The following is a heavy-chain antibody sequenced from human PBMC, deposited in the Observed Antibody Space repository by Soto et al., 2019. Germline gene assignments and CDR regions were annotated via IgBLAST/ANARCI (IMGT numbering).Heavy chain of an antibody. Sequence: ASVKVSCKASGYTFTSYAMHWVRQAPGQRLEWMGWINAGNGNTKYSQKFQGRVTITRDTSASTAYMELSSLRSEDTAVYYCARTLAPYGSGSYSPYYGMDVWGQGTTVTVSS. J-gene: IGHJ6*02. CDR3: ARTLAPYGSGSYSPYYGMDV. V-gene: IGHV1-3*01. CDR1: GYTFTSYA. D-gene: IGHD3-10*01. CDR2: INAGNGNT.